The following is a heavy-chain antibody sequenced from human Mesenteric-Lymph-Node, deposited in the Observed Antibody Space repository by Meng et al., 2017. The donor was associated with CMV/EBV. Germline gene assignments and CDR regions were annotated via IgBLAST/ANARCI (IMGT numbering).Heavy chain of an antibody. D-gene: IGHD2-21*01. CDR2: VYYSGST. V-gene: IGHV4-39*07. CDR1: GGSISSSSYY. J-gene: IGHJ1*01. CDR3: ARGGVLWCPLN. Sequence: ETRSLTGTVSGGSISSSSYYWGWIRQPPGKGLEWIGSVYYSGSTYYNPSLKSRVTISVDTPKNQFSLKLSSVTAADTAVYYCARGGVLWCPLNWGQGTLVTVSS.